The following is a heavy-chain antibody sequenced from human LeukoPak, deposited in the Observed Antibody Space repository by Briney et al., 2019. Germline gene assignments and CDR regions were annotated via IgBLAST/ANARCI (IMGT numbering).Heavy chain of an antibody. J-gene: IGHJ4*02. V-gene: IGHV3-66*01. D-gene: IGHD6-13*01. CDR1: GFTVTSNY. Sequence: PGGSLRLSCAASGFTVTSNYMSWVRQAPGKGLEWVSVIYSGGSTYYADSVKGGFTISRDNSKNTVYLQMNSLRAEDTAVYYCARGAGYSYSWTFDYWGQGTLVTASS. CDR2: IYSGGST. CDR3: ARGAGYSYSWTFDY.